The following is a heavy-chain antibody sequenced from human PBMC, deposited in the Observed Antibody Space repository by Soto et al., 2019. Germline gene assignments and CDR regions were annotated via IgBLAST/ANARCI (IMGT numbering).Heavy chain of an antibody. D-gene: IGHD3-22*01. CDR2: VNPDSGGI. J-gene: IGHJ3*02. V-gene: IGHV1-2*02. Sequence: QVQLVQSGAEVKKPGASVKVSCKASGYTFTDHYIHWVRQAPGQGLEWMGWVNPDSGGINYAQKFQGRVTMTRDTSISTAYMELSSLRSDDTAVYYCAGLDSGAYYDSALDIWGQGTMVTVSS. CDR3: AGLDSGAYYDSALDI. CDR1: GYTFTDHY.